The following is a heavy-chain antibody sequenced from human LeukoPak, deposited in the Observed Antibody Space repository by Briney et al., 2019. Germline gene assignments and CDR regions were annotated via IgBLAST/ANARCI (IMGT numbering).Heavy chain of an antibody. D-gene: IGHD2/OR15-2a*01. CDR1: GYTFTGYY. CDR2: INPNSGAT. J-gene: IGHJ4*02. Sequence: GASVKVSCKSSGYTFTGYYMHWVRQAPGQGLEWMGWINPNSGATDFAQKFQGRVTMTRDTSISTAYMELSRLTSDDTAVYYCARDFQTEAPDYWGQGTLVTVSS. CDR3: ARDFQTEAPDY. V-gene: IGHV1-2*02.